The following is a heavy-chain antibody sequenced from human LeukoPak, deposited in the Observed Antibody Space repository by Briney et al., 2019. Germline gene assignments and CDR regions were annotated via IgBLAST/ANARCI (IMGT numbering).Heavy chain of an antibody. D-gene: IGHD6-13*01. J-gene: IGHJ5*02. CDR1: GYTFTSYG. CDR3: ARDSRYSTSWSNWFDP. CDR2: INTNTGNP. V-gene: IGHV7-4-1*02. Sequence: ASVKVSCKASGYTFTSYGISWVRQAPGQGLEWMGWINTNTGNPTYAQGFTGRFVLSLDTSVSTAYLQISSLKAEDTAVYYCARDSRYSTSWSNWFDPWGQGTLVTVSS.